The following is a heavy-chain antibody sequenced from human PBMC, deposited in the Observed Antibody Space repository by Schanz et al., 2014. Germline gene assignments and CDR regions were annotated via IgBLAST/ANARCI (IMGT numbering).Heavy chain of an antibody. Sequence: QVQLQESGPGLVKPSQTLSLTCTVSGGSIRSGTYYWSWIRQPAGKALEWVGRVFPNGITNYNPSLKSQVPISRDTSKTQFSLPLTSLTAADTAVYYCARDTTWRLDLWGRGTLVTVSS. CDR2: VFPNGIT. CDR3: ARDTTWRLDL. D-gene: IGHD1-1*01. V-gene: IGHV4-61*02. CDR1: GGSIRSGTYY. J-gene: IGHJ2*01.